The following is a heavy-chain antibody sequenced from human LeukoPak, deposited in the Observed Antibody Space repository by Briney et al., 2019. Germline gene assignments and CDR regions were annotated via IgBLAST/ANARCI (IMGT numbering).Heavy chain of an antibody. CDR2: INHSGST. J-gene: IGHJ4*02. CDR3: ARGRRGYDFWSGPDY. D-gene: IGHD3-3*01. CDR1: GGSFSGYY. Sequence: SETLSLTCAVYGGSFSGYYWNWSRQPPGEGLEWIGEINHSGSTNYNPSLKSRVTISVDTSKNQFSLKLSSVTAADTAVYYCARGRRGYDFWSGPDYWGQGTLVTVSS. V-gene: IGHV4-34*01.